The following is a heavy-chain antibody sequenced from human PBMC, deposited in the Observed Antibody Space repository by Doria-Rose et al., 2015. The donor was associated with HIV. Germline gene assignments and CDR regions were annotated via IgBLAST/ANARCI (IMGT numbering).Heavy chain of an antibody. D-gene: IGHD2-2*01. Sequence: QVQLVQSGAEVKKPGASVRVSCKASGYTFTRYAMHWVRQAPGQRPEWMGWINVDNGNTESSQKFQGRLTITRDSSASTAYTELSSLTSDDTAVYYCAKDRVRVVQAATTLDLWGQGTLVTVSS. V-gene: IGHV1-3*01. CDR1: GYTFTRYA. J-gene: IGHJ5*02. CDR3: AKDRVRVVQAATTLDL. CDR2: INVDNGNT.